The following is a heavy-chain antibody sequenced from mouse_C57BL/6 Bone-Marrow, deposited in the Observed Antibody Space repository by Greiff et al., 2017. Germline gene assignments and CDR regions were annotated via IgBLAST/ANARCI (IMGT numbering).Heavy chain of an antibody. J-gene: IGHJ1*03. CDR2: IYPRDGST. D-gene: IGHD1-1*01. CDR1: GYTFTSYD. CDR3: ARLEFDGSSGDWYFDV. V-gene: IGHV1-85*01. Sequence: VKLQESGPELVQPGASVKLSCKASGYTFTSYDINWVKQRPGQGLEWIGWIYPRDGSTNYNEKFKGKATLTVDTSSSTAYMEIHSLTSEDSAVYFCARLEFDGSSGDWYFDVWGTGTTVTVSA.